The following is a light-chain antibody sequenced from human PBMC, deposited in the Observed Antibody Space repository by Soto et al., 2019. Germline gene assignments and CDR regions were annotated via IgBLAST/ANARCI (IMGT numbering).Light chain of an antibody. J-gene: IGKJ2*01. CDR1: QSVSNN. CDR2: GAS. V-gene: IGKV3-15*01. Sequence: EIVMTHSPATLSVSPGERATLSCRASQSVSNNLAWYQQKPGQAPRLLIYGASTRATAIPARFSGSGSGTEFTLTISSLQSEDFATYYCQQYNSDWNTFGQGTKLEIK. CDR3: QQYNSDWNT.